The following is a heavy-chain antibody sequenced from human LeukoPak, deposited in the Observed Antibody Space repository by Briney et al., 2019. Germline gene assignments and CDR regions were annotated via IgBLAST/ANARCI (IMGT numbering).Heavy chain of an antibody. J-gene: IGHJ5*02. CDR3: ARHEGYSYGFGNNWFDP. CDR2: IYHSGST. CDR1: GGSISSSSYY. Sequence: PSETLSLTCTVSGGSISSSSYYWGWIRQPPGKGLEWIGSIYHSGSTYYNPSLKSRVTISVDTSKNQFSLKLSSVTAADTAVYYCARHEGYSYGFGNNWFDPWGQGTLVTVSS. V-gene: IGHV4-39*01. D-gene: IGHD5-18*01.